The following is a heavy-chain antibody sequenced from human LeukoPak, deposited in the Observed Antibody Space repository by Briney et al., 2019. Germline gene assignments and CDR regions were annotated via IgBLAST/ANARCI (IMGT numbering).Heavy chain of an antibody. CDR3: TRRTGPGGFDP. Sequence: GGSLRLSCVVSGFTLASSAMSWVRQAPGRGLEWVSTIFGGEGTYYAESVKGRFTISRDYSENTLYLQMSSLRAEDTAVYYCTRRTGPGGFDPWGQGTLVTVSS. CDR1: GFTLASSA. V-gene: IGHV3-23*01. D-gene: IGHD7-27*01. J-gene: IGHJ5*02. CDR2: IFGGEGT.